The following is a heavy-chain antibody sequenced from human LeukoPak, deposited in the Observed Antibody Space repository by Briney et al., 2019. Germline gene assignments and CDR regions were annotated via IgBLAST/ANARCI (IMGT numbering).Heavy chain of an antibody. Sequence: SVKVSCKTSGGVFSDYPVSWVRQAPGQGLEWVGRITPVFGITSYGQKFQGRVTITADKSTSTAYLELTSLRPEDTAVYYCARDENSGSGEFDYWGQGTLVTVSS. CDR1: GGVFSDYP. CDR2: ITPVFGIT. V-gene: IGHV1-69*04. CDR3: ARDENSGSGEFDY. J-gene: IGHJ4*02. D-gene: IGHD3-10*01.